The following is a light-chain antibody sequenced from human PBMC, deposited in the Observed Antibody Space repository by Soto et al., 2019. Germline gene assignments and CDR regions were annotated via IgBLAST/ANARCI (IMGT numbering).Light chain of an antibody. CDR3: QQLYGYPRA. J-gene: IGKJ1*01. CDR2: AAS. V-gene: IGKV1-9*01. CDR1: QGISTY. Sequence: IQLTQSPSSLSASVGDRVTITCRASQGISTYLAWYQQKPGKAPKLLIYAASTLQSGVPSRFSGSGSGTDFALTISSLQTEDFATYYCQQLYGYPRAFGQGTKVEMK.